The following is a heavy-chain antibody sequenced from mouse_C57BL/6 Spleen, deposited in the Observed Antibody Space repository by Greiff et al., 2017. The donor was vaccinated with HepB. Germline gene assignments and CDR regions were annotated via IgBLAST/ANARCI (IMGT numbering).Heavy chain of an antibody. CDR1: GFTFSDYG. CDR2: ISSGSSTI. CDR3: ARSSFYYGSSYWYFDV. J-gene: IGHJ1*03. D-gene: IGHD1-1*01. V-gene: IGHV5-17*01. Sequence: DVKLVESGGGLVKPGGSLKLSCAASGFTFSDYGMHWVRQAPEKGLEWVAYISSGSSTIYYADTVKGRFTISRDNAKNTLFLQMTSLRSEDTAMYYCARSSFYYGSSYWYFDVWGTGTTVTVSS.